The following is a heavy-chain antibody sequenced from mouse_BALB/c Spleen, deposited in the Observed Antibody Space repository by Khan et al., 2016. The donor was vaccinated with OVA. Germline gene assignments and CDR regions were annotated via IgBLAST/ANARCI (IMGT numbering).Heavy chain of an antibody. J-gene: IGHJ2*01. CDR1: GYSITSGYA. CDR3: ARGNYYGYYFDY. CDR2: ISYSGVT. V-gene: IGHV3-2*02. D-gene: IGHD1-1*01. Sequence: QLEESGPGLVKPSQSLSLTCTVTGYSITSGYAWNWIRQFPGNKLEWMGYISYSGVTSYTPSLKRRISITRDTSKNQFFLQLNSVATEDTATYYCARGNYYGYYFDYWGQGTTLTVSS.